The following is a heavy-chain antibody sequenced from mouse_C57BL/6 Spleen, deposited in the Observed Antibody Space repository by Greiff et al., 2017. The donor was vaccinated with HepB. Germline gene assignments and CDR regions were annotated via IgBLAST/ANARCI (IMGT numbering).Heavy chain of an antibody. V-gene: IGHV1-64*01. CDR1: GYTFTSYW. J-gene: IGHJ1*03. CDR2: IHPNSGST. Sequence: VQLQQPGAELVKPGASVKLSCKASGYTFTSYWMHWVKQRPGQGLEWIGMIHPNSGSTNYNEKFKSKATLTVDKSSSTAYMQLSSLTSEDSAVYYCARNPNYYGSSYWYFDVWGTGTTVTGSS. D-gene: IGHD1-1*01. CDR3: ARNPNYYGSSYWYFDV.